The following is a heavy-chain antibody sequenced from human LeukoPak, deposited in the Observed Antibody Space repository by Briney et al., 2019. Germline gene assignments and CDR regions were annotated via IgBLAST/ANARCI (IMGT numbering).Heavy chain of an antibody. CDR2: MKQDGSEI. J-gene: IGHJ6*02. V-gene: IGHV3-7*01. Sequence: GGSLRLSCAASGFTFSSYWMTWVRQAPGKGLEWVAYMKQDGSEIYYADSVKGRFTISRDNAKNSLYLQMNSLRAEDTAVYYCARTYDFWSGYSPYYYYGMDVWGQGTTVTVSS. CDR3: ARTYDFWSGYSPYYYYGMDV. CDR1: GFTFSSYW. D-gene: IGHD3-3*01.